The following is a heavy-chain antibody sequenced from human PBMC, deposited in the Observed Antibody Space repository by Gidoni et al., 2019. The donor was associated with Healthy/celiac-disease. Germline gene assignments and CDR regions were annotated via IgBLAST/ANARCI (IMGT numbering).Heavy chain of an antibody. CDR2: IWYDGSNK. CDR3: ARGGIQLWLGDWYFDL. D-gene: IGHD5-18*01. V-gene: IGHV3-33*01. J-gene: IGHJ2*01. Sequence: QVQLVESGGGVVQPGRSLRLSCAASGFTFSSHGMPWVRQAPGKGLEWVAVIWYDGSNKYYADSVKGRFTSSRDNSKNTLYLQMNSLRAEDTAVYYCARGGIQLWLGDWYFDLWGRGTLVTVSS. CDR1: GFTFSSHG.